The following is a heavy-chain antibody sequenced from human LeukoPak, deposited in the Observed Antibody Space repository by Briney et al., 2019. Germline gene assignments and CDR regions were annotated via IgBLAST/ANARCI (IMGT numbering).Heavy chain of an antibody. V-gene: IGHV3-23*01. CDR3: AKDLYYYDSSGYYFDY. CDR2: ISGSGGST. CDR1: GFTFSSHG. D-gene: IGHD3-22*01. Sequence: GGSLRLSCAASGFTFSSHGMSWVRQAPGKGLEWVSAISGSGGSTYYADSVKGRLTISRDNSKNTLYLQMNSLRAEDTAVYYCAKDLYYYDSSGYYFDYWGQGTLVTVSS. J-gene: IGHJ4*02.